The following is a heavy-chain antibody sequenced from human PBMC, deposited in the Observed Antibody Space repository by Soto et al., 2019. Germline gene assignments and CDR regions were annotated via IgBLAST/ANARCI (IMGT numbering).Heavy chain of an antibody. J-gene: IGHJ4*02. D-gene: IGHD6-19*01. Sequence: SETLSLTCDVFGDSVNSDNYYWTWFRQPPGKDLEGIGNIYFSGSTYYNPSLNSRVTLSIDTSKNHFSLKLTSVTAADTAMYYCARHRAVAGLDYWGQGTLVTVSS. CDR3: ARHRAVAGLDY. CDR2: IYFSGST. V-gene: IGHV4-39*01. CDR1: GDSVNSDNYY.